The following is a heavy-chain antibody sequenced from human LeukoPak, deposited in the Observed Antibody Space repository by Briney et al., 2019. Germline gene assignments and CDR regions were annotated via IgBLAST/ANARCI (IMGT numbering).Heavy chain of an antibody. CDR3: ARIPPYYDILTGTLDY. CDR1: GGSFSAFY. D-gene: IGHD3-9*01. V-gene: IGHV4-34*01. J-gene: IGHJ4*02. CDR2: INHSGST. Sequence: SETLSLTCNVSGGSFSAFYWSWIRQPPGKGLEWIGEINHSGSTNYNPSLKSRVTISVDTSKNQFSLKLSSVTAADTAVYYCARIPPYYDILTGTLDYWGQGTLVTVSS.